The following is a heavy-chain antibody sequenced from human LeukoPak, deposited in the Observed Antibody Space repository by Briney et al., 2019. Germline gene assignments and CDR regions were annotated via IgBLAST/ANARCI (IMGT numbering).Heavy chain of an antibody. V-gene: IGHV1-2*02. CDR2: INPNSGGT. CDR3: ARDRAIPHNWFDP. Sequence: GASVKVSCKASGYTFTGCYMHWVRQAPGQGLEWMGWINPNSGGTNYAQKFQGRVTMTRDTSISTAYMELSRLRSDDTAVYYCARDRAIPHNWFDPWGQGTLVTVSS. J-gene: IGHJ5*02. CDR1: GYTFTGCY. D-gene: IGHD2-21*01.